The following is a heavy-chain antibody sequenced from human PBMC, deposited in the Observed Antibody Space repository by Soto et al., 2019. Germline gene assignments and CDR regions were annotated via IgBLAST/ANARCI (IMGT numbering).Heavy chain of an antibody. D-gene: IGHD6-6*01. Sequence: PGGSLRLSCAASGFTFSSYAMHWVRQAPGKGLEWVAVISYDGSNKYYADSVKGRFTISRDNSKNTLYLQMNSLRAEDTAVYYCARGEGSSSYYYGMDVWGQGTTVTVSS. CDR2: ISYDGSNK. CDR3: ARGEGSSSYYYGMDV. J-gene: IGHJ6*02. V-gene: IGHV3-30-3*01. CDR1: GFTFSSYA.